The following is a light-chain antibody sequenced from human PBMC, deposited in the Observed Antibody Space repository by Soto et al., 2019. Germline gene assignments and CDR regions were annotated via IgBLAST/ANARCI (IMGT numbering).Light chain of an antibody. V-gene: IGKV2-24*01. CDR2: QIS. CDR3: MQFAHLPRT. Sequence: DVVLTQTPLSSPVTLGQPASISCRSSQSLVYSDGNTYLSWLQQRPGQPPRLLIYQISNRFSGVPDRFSGSGAGTDFTLKISRVEAEDVGVYYCMQFAHLPRTFGQGTKLE. J-gene: IGKJ1*01. CDR1: QSLVYSDGNTY.